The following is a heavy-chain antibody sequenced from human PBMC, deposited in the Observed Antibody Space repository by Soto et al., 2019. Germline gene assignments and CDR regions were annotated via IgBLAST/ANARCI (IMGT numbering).Heavy chain of an antibody. D-gene: IGHD3-10*01. CDR3: ARVYGSGSLTNWFDP. CDR1: GCSITNYL. Sequence: PSATLSLTCPFSGCSITNYLWSWIRQSPGKGLEWIGYIYYSGTTNYNPSLMSRVTISVDTSKNHFSLKLTSVTAADTAVYYCARVYGSGSLTNWFDPWGRGTLVTVSS. CDR2: IYYSGTT. V-gene: IGHV4-59*01. J-gene: IGHJ5*02.